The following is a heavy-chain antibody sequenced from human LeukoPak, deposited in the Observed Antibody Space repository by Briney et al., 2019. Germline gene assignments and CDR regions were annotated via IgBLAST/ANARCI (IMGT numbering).Heavy chain of an antibody. J-gene: IGHJ4*02. CDR2: ISSSSSYI. CDR1: GFTFSSYS. CDR3: ARVREDIVVVVWGFDY. Sequence: PGGSLRLSCAASGFTFSSYSMNWVRQAPGKGLEWVSSISSSSSYIYYADSVKGRFTISRDNAKNSLYLQMDSLRAEDTAVYYCARVREDIVVVVWGFDYWGQGTLVTVSS. V-gene: IGHV3-21*01. D-gene: IGHD2-15*01.